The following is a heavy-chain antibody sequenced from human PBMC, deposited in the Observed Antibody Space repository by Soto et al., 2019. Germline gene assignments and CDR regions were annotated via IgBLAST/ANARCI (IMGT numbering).Heavy chain of an antibody. CDR3: AKRRGAGGHFDY. V-gene: IGHV3-23*01. Sequence: DVQLLESGGGLVQPEGSLRLSCSAAGFTFSIYAMGWVRQGPGKVLEWVAVVSIGGSTHYADSVRGQFTISRDNSKNTLSLQMNSLTAEDTAVYFCAKRRGAGGHFDYGGQGALVTVSS. J-gene: IGHJ4*02. D-gene: IGHD2-15*01. CDR1: GFTFSIYA. CDR2: VSIGGST.